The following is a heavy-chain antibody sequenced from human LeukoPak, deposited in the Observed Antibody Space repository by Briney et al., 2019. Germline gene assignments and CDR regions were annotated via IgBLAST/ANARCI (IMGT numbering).Heavy chain of an antibody. CDR2: INHSGST. CDR1: GGSFSGYY. Sequence: SETLSLTCAVYGGSFSGYYWSWIRQPPGKGLEWIGEINHSGSTNYNPSLKSRVTISVDTSKNQFSLKLSSVTAADTAVYYCARGVFLSRDFWSGYYKNWFDPWGQGTLVTVSP. V-gene: IGHV4-34*01. CDR3: ARGVFLSRDFWSGYYKNWFDP. J-gene: IGHJ5*02. D-gene: IGHD3-3*01.